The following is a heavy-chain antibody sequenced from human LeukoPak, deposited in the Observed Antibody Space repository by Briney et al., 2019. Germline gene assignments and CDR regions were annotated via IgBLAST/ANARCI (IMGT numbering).Heavy chain of an antibody. CDR2: LYIGGNT. CDR3: MAAAGYNYGQC. J-gene: IGHJ4*02. D-gene: IGHD5-18*01. Sequence: GGSLRLSCVASGLSVSNNYMNWVRQAPGEGLEWVSALYIGGNTYYVDSVRGRFTISRDNSKNTLYLQMNSLKAEDTAIYYCMAAAGYNYGQCWGQGTLVTVSS. CDR1: GLSVSNNY. V-gene: IGHV3-53*01.